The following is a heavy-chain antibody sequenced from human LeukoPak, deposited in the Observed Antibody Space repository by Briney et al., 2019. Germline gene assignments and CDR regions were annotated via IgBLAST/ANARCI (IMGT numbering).Heavy chain of an antibody. CDR2: SRDRANSYTT. D-gene: IGHD5-24*01. V-gene: IGHV3-72*01. Sequence: GGSLRLSCVASGLTFSDHYMDWVRQAPGKGLEWVGRSRDRANSYTTEYATSVEGRSTISRDDSKKSLYLQMNSLKTEDTAVYYCANFFGNNFGFWGQGTLVTVSS. J-gene: IGHJ4*02. CDR1: GLTFSDHY. CDR3: ANFFGNNFGF.